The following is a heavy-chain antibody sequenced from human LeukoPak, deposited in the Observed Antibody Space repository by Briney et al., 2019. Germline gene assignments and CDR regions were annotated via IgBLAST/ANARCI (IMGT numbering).Heavy chain of an antibody. CDR2: IYSGGTT. CDR1: GFTVSRNY. V-gene: IGHV3-66*01. J-gene: IGHJ5*02. D-gene: IGHD1-26*01. Sequence: GGSLRLPCAASGFTVSRNYMSLVRQAPGKGLEWVSVIYSGGTTYYADSVKGRFIISRDTSKNTLYLQMNSLRVEDTAVYYCAREELELRGWFDPWGQGTLVTISS. CDR3: AREELELRGWFDP.